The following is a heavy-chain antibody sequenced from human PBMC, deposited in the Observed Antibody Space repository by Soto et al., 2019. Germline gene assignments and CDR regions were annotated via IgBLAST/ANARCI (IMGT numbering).Heavy chain of an antibody. V-gene: IGHV3-23*01. CDR1: GFTFNNYA. J-gene: IGHJ3*01. D-gene: IGHD2-8*01. CDR3: AKVRLTDYLRYAPHL. CDR2: ISPNGDST. Sequence: EVQLLESGGGLVQPGGSLRLAWAASGFTFNNYAMNWVRQAPGRGLEWVSIISPNGDSTYYADSVKGRFTISRDNSQNTVFLQMNSLRAEDAAIYVCAKVRLTDYLRYAPHLLGQGTLVTVSS.